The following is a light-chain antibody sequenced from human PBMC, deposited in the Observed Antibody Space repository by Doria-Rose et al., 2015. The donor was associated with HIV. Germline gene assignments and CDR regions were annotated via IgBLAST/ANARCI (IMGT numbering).Light chain of an antibody. CDR3: QQYYDTPS. CDR1: QSLLYTSKNY. CDR2: WAS. J-gene: IGKJ3*01. V-gene: IGKV4-1*01. Sequence: DIQMTQSPESLGMSLGERATLNCKSNQSLLYTSKNYLAWYQQKPGQPHILLMYWASTRQSGVPARFSGSGSVTDFTLTISSLEAEDVAVYYCQQYYDTPSFGPGTTVDIK.